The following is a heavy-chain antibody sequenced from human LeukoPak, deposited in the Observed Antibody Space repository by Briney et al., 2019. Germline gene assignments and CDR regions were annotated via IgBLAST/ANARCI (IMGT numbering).Heavy chain of an antibody. CDR3: ARDIWFGELTDAFDI. J-gene: IGHJ3*02. CDR1: GYTFTGYY. Sequence: ASVKVSCKASGYTFTGYYMHWVRQAPGQGLEWMGWINPNSGGTNYAQKFQGRVTMTRDTSISTAYMELSRLRSDDTAVYYCARDIWFGELTDAFDIWAKGQWSPPLQ. CDR2: INPNSGGT. V-gene: IGHV1-2*02. D-gene: IGHD3-10*01.